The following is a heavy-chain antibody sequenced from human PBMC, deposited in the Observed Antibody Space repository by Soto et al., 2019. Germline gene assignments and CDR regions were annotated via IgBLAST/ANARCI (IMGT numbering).Heavy chain of an antibody. V-gene: IGHV4-59*01. D-gene: IGHD5-18*01. J-gene: IGHJ4*02. CDR2: IYYSGST. CDR3: ARGGRYSYGYEFDY. CDR1: GGSISSYY. Sequence: QVQLQDSGPGLVKPSETLSLTCTVSGGSISSYYWSWIRQPPGKGLEWIGYIYYSGSTNYNPSLKSRVTISVDTSKNQFSLKLSSVTAADTAVYYCARGGRYSYGYEFDYWGQGTLVTVSS.